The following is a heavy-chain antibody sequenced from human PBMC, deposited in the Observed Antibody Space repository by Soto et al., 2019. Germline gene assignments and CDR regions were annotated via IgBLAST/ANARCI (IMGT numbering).Heavy chain of an antibody. V-gene: IGHV3-15*07. J-gene: IGHJ2*01. D-gene: IGHD5-18*01. Sequence: PGGSLRLSCAAAGFTFSNAWMNWVRQAPGKGLEWVGRIKSKTDGGTTDYAAPVKGRFTISRDDSKNTLYLQMNSLRAEDTAVYYCARDPLWGTAMVLWYFDLWGRGTLVT. CDR3: ARDPLWGTAMVLWYFDL. CDR2: IKSKTDGGTT. CDR1: GFTFSNAW.